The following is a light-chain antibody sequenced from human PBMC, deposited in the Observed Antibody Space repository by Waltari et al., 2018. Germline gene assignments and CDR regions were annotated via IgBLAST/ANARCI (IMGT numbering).Light chain of an antibody. CDR1: PRLLSSFNSKPY. CDR3: HHYYIPPLT. J-gene: IGKJ5*01. V-gene: IGKV4-1*01. CDR2: WAS. Sequence: DIVLTQSPDSLAVSLGERATINCKSSPRLLSSFNSKPYIAWYQQKPGQPPKLLINWASARGSGVPERFSGSGSETDFTLTISSLQAEDVAVYYCHHYYIPPLTFGQGTRLEIK.